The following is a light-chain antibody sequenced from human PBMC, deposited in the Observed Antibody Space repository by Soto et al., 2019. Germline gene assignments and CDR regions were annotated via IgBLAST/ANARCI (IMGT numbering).Light chain of an antibody. Sequence: DIQMTQSPSSLSASLGARVTMTCRASQSISSYLNWYQQKPGKAPKLLISGASSLQTGVPSRFSGSGSGTDFTLTISSLQPEDFATYYCQQSYSTLGTFGQGTKVDI. J-gene: IGKJ1*01. V-gene: IGKV1-39*01. CDR3: QQSYSTLGT. CDR1: QSISSY. CDR2: GAS.